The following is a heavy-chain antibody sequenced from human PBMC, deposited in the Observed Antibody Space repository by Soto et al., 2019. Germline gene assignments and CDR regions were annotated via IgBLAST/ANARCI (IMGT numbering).Heavy chain of an antibody. CDR2: ISSSSRNI. J-gene: IGHJ4*02. Sequence: DVQLVDSGGGLVQPGGSLRLSCAASGFTFSSNTMHWVRQAPGKGLEWISYISSSSRNIYYADSVKGRFTISRDNAQNSLYLQMTSLRDEDTAVYYCARDPSRALDYWGQGTLVTVSS. V-gene: IGHV3-48*02. CDR1: GFTFSSNT. D-gene: IGHD2-2*01. CDR3: ARDPSRALDY.